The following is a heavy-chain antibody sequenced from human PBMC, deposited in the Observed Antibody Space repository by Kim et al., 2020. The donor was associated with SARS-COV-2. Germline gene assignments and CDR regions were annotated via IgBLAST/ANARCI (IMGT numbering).Heavy chain of an antibody. CDR1: GYTFTGYY. V-gene: IGHV1-2*02. CDR2: INPNPNSGGT. D-gene: IGHD5-12*01. Sequence: ASVKVSCKASGYTFTGYYMHWVRQAPGQGPEWMGWINPNPNSGGTNYAQKFQGRVTMTRDTSNSTAYMELSRLRSDDTAVYFCARVDEMATITDYYGMDVWGQGTTVIVSS. J-gene: IGHJ6*02. CDR3: ARVDEMATITDYYGMDV.